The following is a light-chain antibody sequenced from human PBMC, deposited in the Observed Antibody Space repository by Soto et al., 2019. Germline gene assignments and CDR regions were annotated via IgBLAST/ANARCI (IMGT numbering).Light chain of an antibody. J-gene: IGKJ3*01. CDR3: QQANSFPLT. CDR2: GAS. Sequence: EIVLTQSPGTLSVSPGERATLSCRASQNVGGSVAWYQQKPGQAPRLLIYGASTRATGIPARFSGSGSGTDFTLTISSLQPEDFATYYCQQANSFPLTFGPGTKVDIK. CDR1: QNVGGS. V-gene: IGKV3-15*01.